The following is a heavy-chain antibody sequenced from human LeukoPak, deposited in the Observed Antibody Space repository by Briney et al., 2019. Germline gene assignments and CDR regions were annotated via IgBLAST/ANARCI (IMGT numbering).Heavy chain of an antibody. V-gene: IGHV3-7*03. CDR3: ARKVGREKWGHDYGDYYFDY. J-gene: IGHJ4*02. CDR1: GFTFSDSW. D-gene: IGHD4-17*01. Sequence: GGSLRLSCAASGFTFSDSWMSWVRQAPGKGLEWVANMNQDGSDKDYVDSVKGRFTISRDNAKNSLYLQMNSLRAEDTALYYCARKVGREKWGHDYGDYYFDYWGQGTLVTVSS. CDR2: MNQDGSDK.